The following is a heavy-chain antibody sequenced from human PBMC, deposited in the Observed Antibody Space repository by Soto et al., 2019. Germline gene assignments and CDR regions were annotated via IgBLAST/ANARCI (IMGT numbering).Heavy chain of an antibody. D-gene: IGHD4-17*01. V-gene: IGHV3-74*01. J-gene: IGHJ4*02. Sequence: GGSLRLSCAASGFTFSSRWMHWVRQAPGKGLVWVSRINSDGTTITYADSVKGRFAISRDNAKNTLYLQMNSLRAEDTAVYYCARGTQTTVTTRLFDCWGQGTLVTVSS. CDR2: INSDGTTI. CDR1: GFTFSSRW. CDR3: ARGTQTTVTTRLFDC.